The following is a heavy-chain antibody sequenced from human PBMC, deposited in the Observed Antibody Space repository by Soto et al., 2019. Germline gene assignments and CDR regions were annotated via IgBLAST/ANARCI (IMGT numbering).Heavy chain of an antibody. Sequence: SVKVSCKASGFTFTSSAVQWVRQARGQRLEWIGWIVVGSGNTNYAQKFQERVTITRDMSTSTAYMELSSLRSEDTAVYYCAAGFRSSSWYLYGLDVWGQGTTVTVSS. CDR3: AAGFRSSSWYLYGLDV. V-gene: IGHV1-58*01. J-gene: IGHJ6*02. D-gene: IGHD6-13*01. CDR2: IVVGSGNT. CDR1: GFTFTSSA.